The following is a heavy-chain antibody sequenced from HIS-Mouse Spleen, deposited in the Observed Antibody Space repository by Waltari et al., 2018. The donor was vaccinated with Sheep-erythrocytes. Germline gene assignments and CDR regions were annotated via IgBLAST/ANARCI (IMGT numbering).Heavy chain of an antibody. CDR3: ALSVDLAGAIDI. CDR1: GGSFSGYY. V-gene: IGHV4-34*01. J-gene: IGHJ3*02. D-gene: IGHD6-19*01. CDR2: INHSGST. Sequence: QVQLQQWGAGLLKPSETLSLTCAVYGGSFSGYYWSWIRQPPGKGLEWIGEINHSGSTNYNPSLKSRVTISVDTSKNQFSLKLSSVTAADTAVYYCALSVDLAGAIDIWGQGTMVTVSS.